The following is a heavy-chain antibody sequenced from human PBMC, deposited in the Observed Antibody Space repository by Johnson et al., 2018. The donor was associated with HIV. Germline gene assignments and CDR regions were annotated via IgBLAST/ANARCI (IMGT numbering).Heavy chain of an antibody. Sequence: VQLVESGGGVVQPGRSLRLSCTASGFTFSSYDMHWVRQAPGKGLEWVSAIGSAGDTYYPDSVKGRFTISRDNSKSRLYLQMNSLRAEDTALYYCAKAYHSVNDAFDIWGQGTMVTVSS. CDR3: AKAYHSVNDAFDI. CDR2: IGSAGDT. V-gene: IGHV3-13*01. J-gene: IGHJ3*02. CDR1: GFTFSSYD.